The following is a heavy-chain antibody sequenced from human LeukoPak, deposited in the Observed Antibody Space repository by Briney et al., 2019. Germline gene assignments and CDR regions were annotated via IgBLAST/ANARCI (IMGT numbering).Heavy chain of an antibody. V-gene: IGHV1-18*01. CDR2: ISAYNGNT. D-gene: IGHD6-19*01. CDR1: GYTFTNYG. CDR3: ARLVAVAGYFDY. J-gene: IGHJ4*02. Sequence: ASVKVSCKASGYTFTNYGISWVRQAPGQGLEWMGWISAYNGNTKYTQTLQGRVTMTTDTSTSTAYMELRSLRSDDTAVYYCARLVAVAGYFDYWGQGTLVTVSS.